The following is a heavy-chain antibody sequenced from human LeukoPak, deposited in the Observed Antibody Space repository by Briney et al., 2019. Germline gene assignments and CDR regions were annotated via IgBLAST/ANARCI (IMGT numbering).Heavy chain of an antibody. CDR1: GFTFSDYY. D-gene: IGHD2-15*01. J-gene: IGHJ4*02. V-gene: IGHV3-11*04. Sequence: NPGGSLRLSCAASGFTFSDYYMSWIRQAPGKGLEWVSYISSSGSTIYYADSVKGRFTISRDNAKNSLYLQMNSLRAEDTAMYYCARDGDCSGGSCNKRFDYWDQGSLVTVSS. CDR2: ISSSGSTI. CDR3: ARDGDCSGGSCNKRFDY.